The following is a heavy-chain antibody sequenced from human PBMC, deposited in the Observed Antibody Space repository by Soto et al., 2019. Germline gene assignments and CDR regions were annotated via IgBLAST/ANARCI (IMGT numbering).Heavy chain of an antibody. J-gene: IGHJ4*02. Sequence: ESLKIYFQDSGYIFHNYWIGWVRQMPGKGLEWLGIIYPGDSNIRYNPSFQGQVTISADKYLSSTYLHWSSLKASDTAMYYCAGQRYFDYWSQGTLVTVSS. V-gene: IGHV5-51*01. CDR2: IYPGDSNI. CDR1: GYIFHNYW. CDR3: AGQRYFDY.